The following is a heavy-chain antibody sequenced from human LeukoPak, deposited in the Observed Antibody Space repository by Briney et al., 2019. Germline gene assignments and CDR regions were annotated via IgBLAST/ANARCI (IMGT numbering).Heavy chain of an antibody. CDR1: GYTFTGYY. J-gene: IGHJ6*03. Sequence: ASVKVSCKASGYTFTGYYMHWVRQAPGQGLEWMGWINPNSGGTNYAQKFQGRVTMTRNTSISTAYMELSSLRSEDTAVYYCASAGYDGDYYYMDVWGKGTTVTISS. CDR3: ASAGYDGDYYYMDV. V-gene: IGHV1-2*02. D-gene: IGHD5-12*01. CDR2: INPNSGGT.